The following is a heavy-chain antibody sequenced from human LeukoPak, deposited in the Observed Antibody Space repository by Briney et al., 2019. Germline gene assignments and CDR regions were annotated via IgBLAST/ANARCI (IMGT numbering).Heavy chain of an antibody. J-gene: IGHJ6*02. CDR3: TTDPFDYGGYYYDIDV. CDR2: IKTKTHGGTT. CDR1: VFAFRNAW. Sequence: SGGSLRLSCRASVFAFRNAWMNWVRQAPGKGLEWVGRIKTKTHGGTTDYAAPVKGRFTISRDDSENILYLQMNSLKTEDAAIYYCTTDPFDYGGYYYDIDVWGQGTAVTVSS. D-gene: IGHD3-16*01. V-gene: IGHV3-15*01.